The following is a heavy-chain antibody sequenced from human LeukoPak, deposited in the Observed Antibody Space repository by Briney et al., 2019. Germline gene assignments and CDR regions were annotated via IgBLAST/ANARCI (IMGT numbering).Heavy chain of an antibody. J-gene: IGHJ4*02. Sequence: GGSLRLSCAASGFTVSSNYMSWVRQAPGKGLEWVSVIYSGGSTYYADSVKGRFTISRHNSKSTLYLQMNSLRAEDTAVYYCAREVNCSGGSCYSGYFDYWGQGTLVTVSS. CDR1: GFTVSSNY. V-gene: IGHV3-53*04. CDR3: AREVNCSGGSCYSGYFDY. CDR2: IYSGGST. D-gene: IGHD2-15*01.